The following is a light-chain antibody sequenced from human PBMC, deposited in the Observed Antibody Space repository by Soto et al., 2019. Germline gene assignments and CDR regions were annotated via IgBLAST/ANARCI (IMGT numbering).Light chain of an antibody. CDR2: EVS. J-gene: IGLJ3*02. V-gene: IGLV2-14*01. Sequence: QSVLTQPASVSGSPGQSITISCTGTSSDVGGYNYLSWYQQKPGKAPKDMIYEVSNRPSGVSNRFSGSKSGNTASLTISGLQGEDEADYCCSSYTTSGTPVFGGGTKLTVL. CDR1: SSDVGGYNY. CDR3: SSYTTSGTPV.